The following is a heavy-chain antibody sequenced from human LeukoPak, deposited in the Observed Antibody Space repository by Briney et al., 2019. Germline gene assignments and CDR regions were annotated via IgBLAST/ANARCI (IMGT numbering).Heavy chain of an antibody. CDR1: GFTFSSYS. Sequence: KPGGSLRLSCAASGFTFSSYSMNWVRQVPGKGLEWVSSISSSSSYIYYADSVKGRFTISRDNAKNSLYLQMNSLRAEDTAVYYCARQWEQGFDYWGQGTLVTVSS. D-gene: IGHD1-26*01. V-gene: IGHV3-21*01. CDR3: ARQWEQGFDY. J-gene: IGHJ4*02. CDR2: ISSSSSYI.